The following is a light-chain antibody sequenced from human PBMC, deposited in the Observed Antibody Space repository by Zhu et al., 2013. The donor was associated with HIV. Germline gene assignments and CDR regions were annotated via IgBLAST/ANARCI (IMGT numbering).Light chain of an antibody. V-gene: IGKV3-15*01. CDR1: RRVGSRN. CDR3: QQYIKWPPT. J-gene: IGKJ1*01. CDR2: GAS. Sequence: EIVLTQSPDTLSLSPGERAIFSCRASRRVGSRNVAWYQQKVGQAPRLLIYGASTRATGFPARFSGSGSGTEFTLTISSLQSEDSALYYCQQYIKWPPTFGQGTKVGLK.